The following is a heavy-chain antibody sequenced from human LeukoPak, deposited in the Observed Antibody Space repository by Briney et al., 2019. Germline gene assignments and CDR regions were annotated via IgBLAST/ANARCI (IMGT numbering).Heavy chain of an antibody. V-gene: IGHV4-59*11. J-gene: IGHJ6*03. CDR2: IYYSGST. Sequence: SETLSLTCTVSGGSISSHYWSWIRQPPGKGLEWIGYIYYSGSTNYNPSLKSRVTISVDTSKNQFSLKLSSVTAADTAVYYCERGANYDSARNYYYYYYMDVWGKGTTVTVSS. CDR3: ERGANYDSARNYYYYYYMDV. D-gene: IGHD5-12*01. CDR1: GGSISSHY.